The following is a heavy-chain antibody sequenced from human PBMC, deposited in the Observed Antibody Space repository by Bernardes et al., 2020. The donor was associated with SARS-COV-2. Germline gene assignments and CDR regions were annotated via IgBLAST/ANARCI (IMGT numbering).Heavy chain of an antibody. J-gene: IGHJ4*02. CDR3: TGDTPTRGYGNIGVDY. D-gene: IGHD5-12*01. V-gene: IGHV1-18*01. CDR1: GYSFARYG. CDR2: ISAYNGKT. Sequence: ASVKVSCRTSGYSFARYGISWVRQAPGQGLEWMGWISAYNGKTEYALKVQDRLTLTTDTSTNTAFMELRSLRSDDTAVYYCTGDTPTRGYGNIGVDYWGQGTLFTVSS.